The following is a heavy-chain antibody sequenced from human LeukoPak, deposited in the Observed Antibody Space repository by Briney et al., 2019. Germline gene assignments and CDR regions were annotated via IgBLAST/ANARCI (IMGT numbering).Heavy chain of an antibody. CDR3: ARGLLGYSSGWYYFDY. D-gene: IGHD6-19*01. V-gene: IGHV3-21*01. CDR1: GFTFSSYS. Sequence: PGGSLRLSCAASGFTFSSYSMNWVRQAPGKGLEWVSSISSSSSYIYYADSVKGRFTISRDNAKNSLYLQMNNLRAEDTAVYYCARGLLGYSSGWYYFDYWGQGTLVTVSS. CDR2: ISSSSSYI. J-gene: IGHJ4*02.